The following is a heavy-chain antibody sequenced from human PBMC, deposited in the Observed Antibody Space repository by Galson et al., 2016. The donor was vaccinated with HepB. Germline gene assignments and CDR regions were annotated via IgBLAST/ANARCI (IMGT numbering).Heavy chain of an antibody. CDR3: ARASCSDGSCYNAFDS. CDR2: IDWDGDK. V-gene: IGHV2-70*04. Sequence: PALVKPTQTLTLTCTFSDFSVTTRGVRVNWIRQPPGKALEWLARIDWDGDKFYSTSLKTRLTISKDTSKNQVVLAMTNMDPVDTATYYCARASCSDGSCYNAFDSGGQGTLVTVSS. J-gene: IGHJ4*02. D-gene: IGHD2-15*01. CDR1: DFSVTTRGVR.